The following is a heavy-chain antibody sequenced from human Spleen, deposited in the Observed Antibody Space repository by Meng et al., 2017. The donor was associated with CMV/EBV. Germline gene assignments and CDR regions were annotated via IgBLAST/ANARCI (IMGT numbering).Heavy chain of an antibody. CDR3: ARGRSRFDY. Sequence: LSLTCAVYGWSFSCSYWSWLRQPPGKGLGWIGEITHSGSTNYNPSLKSRVTISVDTSKNQFSLKLSSVTAADTAVYYCARGRSRFDYWGQGTLVTVSS. D-gene: IGHD6-19*01. CDR2: ITHSGST. V-gene: IGHV4-34*01. J-gene: IGHJ4*02. CDR1: GWSFSCSY.